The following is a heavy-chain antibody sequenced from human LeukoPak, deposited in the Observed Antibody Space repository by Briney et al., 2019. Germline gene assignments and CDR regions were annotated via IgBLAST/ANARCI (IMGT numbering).Heavy chain of an antibody. Sequence: GASVKVSCKASGGTFSSYAISWVRQAPGQGLEWMGGIIPIFGTANYAQKFQGRVTITADESTSTAYMELSSLRSEDTAVYYCARVDSGPIGCWGQGTLVTVSS. CDR1: GGTFSSYA. CDR2: IIPIFGTA. D-gene: IGHD3-10*01. CDR3: ARVDSGPIGC. J-gene: IGHJ4*02. V-gene: IGHV1-69*13.